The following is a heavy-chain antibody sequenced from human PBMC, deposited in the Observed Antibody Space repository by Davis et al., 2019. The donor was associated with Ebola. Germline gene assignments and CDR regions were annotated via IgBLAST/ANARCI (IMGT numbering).Heavy chain of an antibody. J-gene: IGHJ4*02. CDR3: ARDQGWDLRPDY. Sequence: MPSETLSLTCTVSGGSIFSGDYYWSWIRQSPGKGPEWIGYIYYNGNTYYNPSLRSRLTISIDTSKNQFSLKLSSVTAAEPAVYYCARDQGWDLRPDYWGQGTLVTVSS. CDR1: GGSIFSGDYY. D-gene: IGHD1-26*01. V-gene: IGHV4-30-4*01. CDR2: IYYNGNT.